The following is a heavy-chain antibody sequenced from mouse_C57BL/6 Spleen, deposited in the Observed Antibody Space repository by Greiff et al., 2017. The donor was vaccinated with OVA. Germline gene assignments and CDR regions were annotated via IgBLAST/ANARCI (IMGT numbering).Heavy chain of an antibody. V-gene: IGHV1-85*01. J-gene: IGHJ1*03. Sequence: VMLVESGPELVKPGASVKLSCKASGYTFTSYDINWVKQRPGQGLEWIGWIYPRDGSTKYNEKFKGKATLTVDTSSSTAYMELHSLTSEDSAVYFCARGPPGWLLRYFDVWGTGTTVTVSS. CDR3: ARGPPGWLLRYFDV. D-gene: IGHD2-3*01. CDR2: IYPRDGST. CDR1: GYTFTSYD.